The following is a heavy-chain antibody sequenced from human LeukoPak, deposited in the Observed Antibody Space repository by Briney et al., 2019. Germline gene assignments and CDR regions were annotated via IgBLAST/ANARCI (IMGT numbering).Heavy chain of an antibody. CDR1: GFTFSSYG. Sequence: GGSLRLSCAPSGFTFSSYGMHWVRQAPGEGLEWVAFIWFDGSNKYYGDSVTGRFTISRDNSKNTLYLQMNSLRPEDTAMYYCAKDGEVYCCGDCTIGDYWGQGTLVTVSS. V-gene: IGHV3-30*02. J-gene: IGHJ4*02. CDR3: AKDGEVYCCGDCTIGDY. CDR2: IWFDGSNK. D-gene: IGHD2-21*01.